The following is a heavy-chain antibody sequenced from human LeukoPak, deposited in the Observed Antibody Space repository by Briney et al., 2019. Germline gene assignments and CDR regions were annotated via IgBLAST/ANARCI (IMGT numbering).Heavy chain of an antibody. CDR2: IYHSGST. Sequence: SETLSLTCAVSGGSISSGGYSWSWIRQPPGKGLEWIGYIYHSGSTYYNPSLKSRVTISVDRSKNQFSLKVSSVTVADTAVYYCARGNCSRPSCYWDYWGHGALVTVSS. CDR3: ARGNCSRPSCYWDY. V-gene: IGHV4-30-2*01. J-gene: IGHJ4*01. D-gene: IGHD2-2*01. CDR1: GGSISSGGYS.